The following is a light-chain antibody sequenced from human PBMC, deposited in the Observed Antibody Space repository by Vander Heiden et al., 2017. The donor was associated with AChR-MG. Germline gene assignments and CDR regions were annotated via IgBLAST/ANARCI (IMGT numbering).Light chain of an antibody. J-gene: IGKJ4*01. CDR2: DAS. CDR3: QQLNPYPLT. Sequence: DIQLTQSPSFLSASVGDRVTVTCRASQGITNYLAWYQQRPGKAPELLIHDASTLQSGVPSRFSGSGSGTDFTLTIDSLQPEDFATYFCQQLNPYPLTFGGGTKVEIK. V-gene: IGKV1-9*01. CDR1: QGITNY.